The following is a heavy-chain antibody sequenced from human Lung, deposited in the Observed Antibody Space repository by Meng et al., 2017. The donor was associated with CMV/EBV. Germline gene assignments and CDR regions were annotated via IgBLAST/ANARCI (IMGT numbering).Heavy chain of an antibody. J-gene: IGHJ4*02. Sequence: LTCAASGFTFSNYGMHWVRQAPNKGLEWVAVIWYDGSNKYYGDSVKGRFTISRDNSKNTLYLQMNSLRAEDTAVYYCAKEKIDYWGQGTRVNGAS. V-gene: IGHV3-33*06. CDR1: GFTFSNYG. CDR2: IWYDGSNK. CDR3: AKEKIDY.